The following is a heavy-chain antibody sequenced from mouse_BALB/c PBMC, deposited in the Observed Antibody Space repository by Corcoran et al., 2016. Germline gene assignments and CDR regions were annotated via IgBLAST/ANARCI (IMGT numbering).Heavy chain of an antibody. Sequence: EVQLQQSGAELVKLGASVKLSCTASGFNIKATYMHWVKQRPEQGLEWIGRIDPANGNTKYDPKFQGKATITADTSSNTAYLQLSSLTSEDTAVYYCALGGCAYWGQGPLVTVSA. CDR3: ALGGCAY. CDR1: GFNIKATY. CDR2: IDPANGNT. J-gene: IGHJ3*01. D-gene: IGHD4-1*01. V-gene: IGHV14-3*02.